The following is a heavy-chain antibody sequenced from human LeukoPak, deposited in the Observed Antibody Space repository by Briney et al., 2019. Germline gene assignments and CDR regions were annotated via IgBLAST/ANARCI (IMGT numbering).Heavy chain of an antibody. V-gene: IGHV3-33*01. J-gene: IGHJ4*02. CDR2: IWYDGSNK. CDR3: ARGRAGAARSTNFDY. D-gene: IGHD2/OR15-2a*01. CDR1: GFTFSSYG. Sequence: PGRSLRLSCAASGFTFSSYGMHWVRQAPGKGLGWVAVIWYDGSNKYYADSVKGRFTISRDNSKNTLYLQMNSLRAEDTAVYYCARGRAGAARSTNFDYWGQGTLVTVSS.